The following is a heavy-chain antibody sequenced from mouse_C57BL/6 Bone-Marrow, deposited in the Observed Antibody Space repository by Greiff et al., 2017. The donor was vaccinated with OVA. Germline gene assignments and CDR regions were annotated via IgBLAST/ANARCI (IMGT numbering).Heavy chain of an antibody. CDR1: GYTFTTYP. D-gene: IGHD2-5*01. Sequence: QVQLQQPGAELVKPGASVKMSCKASGYTFTTYPIDWMKQKPGKGLEWIGNFHPYNDGTKYNEKFKGKATLTVEKSSSTVYLELSRLTSDDSAVYYCAWGSNYASIAYWGQGTLVTVSA. CDR2: FHPYNDGT. J-gene: IGHJ3*01. CDR3: AWGSNYASIAY. V-gene: IGHV1-47*01.